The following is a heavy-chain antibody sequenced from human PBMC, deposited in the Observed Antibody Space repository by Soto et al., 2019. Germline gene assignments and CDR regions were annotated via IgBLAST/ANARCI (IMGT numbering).Heavy chain of an antibody. Sequence: GASVKVSCKASGYIFTDYYMHWVRQAPGQELEWLGWISLYSDGTNYAQKFQGRVSMTTDTSTTTAYMELRSLRSDDTAVYYCARVVPGAEAWFGPWGQGTLVTVSS. CDR2: ISLYSDGT. D-gene: IGHD2-2*01. V-gene: IGHV1-2*02. CDR3: ARVVPGAEAWFGP. CDR1: GYIFTDYY. J-gene: IGHJ5*02.